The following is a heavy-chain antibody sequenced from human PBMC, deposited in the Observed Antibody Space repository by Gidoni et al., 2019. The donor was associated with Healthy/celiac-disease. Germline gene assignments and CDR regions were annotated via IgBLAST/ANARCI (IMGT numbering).Heavy chain of an antibody. CDR2: IIPSLGKA. V-gene: IGHV1-69*01. J-gene: IGHJ4*02. CDR3: ARGWVLGGNVEYYFDY. D-gene: IGHD2-8*02. CDR1: GGTFSISS. Sequence: QVQLVQSGAEVQKPGSSVQVSCTASGGTFSISSISWVRQAPGQGLEWMGGIIPSLGKANDAQKVQGRVTITADESTSTADMELSSLRSEDTAVYYCARGWVLGGNVEYYFDYWGQGTLVTVAS.